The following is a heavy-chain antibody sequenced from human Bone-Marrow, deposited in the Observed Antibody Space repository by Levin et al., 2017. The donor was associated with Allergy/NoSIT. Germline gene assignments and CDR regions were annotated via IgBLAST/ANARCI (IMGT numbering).Heavy chain of an antibody. D-gene: IGHD2-15*01. V-gene: IGHV3-23*01. CDR1: GFTLSKCA. CDR3: ANHDHSGYSSGWGGKVGY. Sequence: GGSLRLSCAGSGFTLSKCAMSWVRQAPGKGLEWVSVIRDGSDYTQYADSVKGRFTISRDNSKNTVYLQMNSLTVDDTAVFYCANHDHSGYSSGWGGKVGYWGQGTMVTVSS. J-gene: IGHJ4*02. CDR2: IRDGSDYT.